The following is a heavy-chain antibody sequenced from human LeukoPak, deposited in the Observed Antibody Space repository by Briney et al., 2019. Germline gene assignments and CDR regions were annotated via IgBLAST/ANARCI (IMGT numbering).Heavy chain of an antibody. CDR3: AVSAAHGHY. J-gene: IGHJ4*02. CDR2: ISSSSSYI. D-gene: IGHD2-2*01. CDR1: GFTFGSYS. Sequence: GGSLRLSCAASGFTFGSYSMNWVRQAPGKGLEWVSSISSSSSYIYYADSVKGRFTISRDNAKNSLYLQMNSLRAEDTAVYYCAVSAAHGHYWGQGTLVTVSS. V-gene: IGHV3-21*01.